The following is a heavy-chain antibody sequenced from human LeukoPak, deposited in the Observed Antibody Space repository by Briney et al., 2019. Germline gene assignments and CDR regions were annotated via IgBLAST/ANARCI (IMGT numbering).Heavy chain of an antibody. CDR1: GGTFSSYA. CDR2: IIPIFGTA. D-gene: IGHD3-22*01. V-gene: IGHV1-69*13. CDR3: ARVWPNYYDSSGCYEVLGAFDI. Sequence: SVKVSCKASGGTFSSYAISWVRQAPGQGLEWMGGIIPIFGTANYAQKFQGRVTITADESTSTAYMELSSLRSEDTAVYYCARVWPNYYDSSGCYEVLGAFDIWGQGTMVTVSS. J-gene: IGHJ3*02.